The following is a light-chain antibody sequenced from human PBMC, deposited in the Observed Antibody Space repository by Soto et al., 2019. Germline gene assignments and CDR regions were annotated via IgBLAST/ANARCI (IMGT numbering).Light chain of an antibody. V-gene: IGKV3D-15*01. CDR3: QQYNNWPT. J-gene: IGKJ1*01. Sequence: EIVLTQSPGTLSLSPGERATLSCRASQSVSSSYLAWYQRKPGQAPRLLIYDASNRATGIPARFSGSGSGTEFTLTISSLQSEDFAVYYCQQYNNWPTFGQGTKVDIK. CDR2: DAS. CDR1: QSVSSSY.